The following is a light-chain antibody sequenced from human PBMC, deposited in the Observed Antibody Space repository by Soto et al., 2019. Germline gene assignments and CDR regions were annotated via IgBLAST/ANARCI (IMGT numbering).Light chain of an antibody. CDR1: SGSVSPSYY. J-gene: IGLJ2*01. CDR2: NIN. V-gene: IGLV8-61*01. Sequence: QTVVTQEPSFSVSPGGTVTLTCGLSSGSVSPSYYPSWYQQTPGQAPRTLIYNINIRSSGVPGRFSGSILGNKAALTITGAQADDESDYYCAIYLGHGISVFGGGTKLTVL. CDR3: AIYLGHGISV.